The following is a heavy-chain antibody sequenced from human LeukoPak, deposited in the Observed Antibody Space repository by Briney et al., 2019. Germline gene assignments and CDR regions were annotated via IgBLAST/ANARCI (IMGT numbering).Heavy chain of an antibody. CDR1: GGSISSYY. V-gene: IGHV4-59*08. Sequence: PSETLSLTCTVSGGSISSYYWSWIRQPPGKGLEWIGYIYYSGSTNYNPSLKSRVTISVDTSKNQFSLKLSSVTAADTAVYYCARLLGSYELGDWFDPWGQGTLVTVSS. J-gene: IGHJ5*02. D-gene: IGHD1-26*01. CDR2: IYYSGST. CDR3: ARLLGSYELGDWFDP.